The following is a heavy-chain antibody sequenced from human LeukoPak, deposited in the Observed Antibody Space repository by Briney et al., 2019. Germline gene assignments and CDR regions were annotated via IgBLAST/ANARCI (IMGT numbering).Heavy chain of an antibody. Sequence: GESLKISCKGSGYRFTNYWIGRVRQMPGKGLEWMGIIYPGDSNTRYSPSFQGQVTISADKSINTAYVQWSSLKASDTAMYYCARRVVNNRNWYFNLWGRGTLVTVSS. CDR1: GYRFTNYW. CDR2: IYPGDSNT. V-gene: IGHV5-51*01. CDR3: ARRVVNNRNWYFNL. J-gene: IGHJ2*01. D-gene: IGHD4-23*01.